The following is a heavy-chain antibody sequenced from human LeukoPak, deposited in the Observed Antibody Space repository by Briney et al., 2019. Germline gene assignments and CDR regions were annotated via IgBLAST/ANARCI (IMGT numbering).Heavy chain of an antibody. CDR3: ARGGLGELYGFRFDP. V-gene: IGHV3-23*01. CDR2: ISGSGGST. CDR1: GFTFSSYA. D-gene: IGHD3-10*01. Sequence: GGSLRLSCAASGFTFSSYAMSWVRQAPGKGLEWVSAISGSGGSTYYADSVKGRFTTSRDNSKNTLYLQMNSLRAEDTAVYYCARGGLGELYGFRFDPWGQGTLVTVSS. J-gene: IGHJ5*02.